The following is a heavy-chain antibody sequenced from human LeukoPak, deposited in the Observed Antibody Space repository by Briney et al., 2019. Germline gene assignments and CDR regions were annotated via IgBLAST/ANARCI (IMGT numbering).Heavy chain of an antibody. CDR2: ISYYGSNK. J-gene: IGHJ4*02. Sequence: GGSLRLSCAASGFTFSSYAMHWVRQAPGKGLEWVAVISYYGSNKYYADSVRGRFTISRDNSKNTLYLQMNSLRAEDTAVYYCARDPSAAFAFDYWGQGTLVTVSS. CDR3: ARDPSAAFAFDY. CDR1: GFTFSSYA. D-gene: IGHD2-15*01. V-gene: IGHV3-30*01.